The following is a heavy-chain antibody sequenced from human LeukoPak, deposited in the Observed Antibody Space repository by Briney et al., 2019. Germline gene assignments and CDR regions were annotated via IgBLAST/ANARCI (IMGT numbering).Heavy chain of an antibody. D-gene: IGHD6-13*01. CDR2: IWYDGSNK. CDR1: GFTFSSYG. J-gene: IGHJ6*02. V-gene: IGHV3-33*01. CDR3: AREEVAAAGTSYYYYGMDV. Sequence: GGSLRLSCAASGFTFSSYGMHWVRQAPGKGLEWVAVIWYDGSNKYYADSVKGRFTISRDNSKNTLYLQMNSLRAEDTAVYYCAREEVAAAGTSYYYYGMDVRGQGTTVTVSS.